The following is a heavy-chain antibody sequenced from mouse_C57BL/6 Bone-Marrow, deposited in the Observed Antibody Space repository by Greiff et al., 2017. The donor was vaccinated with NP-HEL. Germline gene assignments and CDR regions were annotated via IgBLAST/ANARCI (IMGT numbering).Heavy chain of an antibody. CDR2: ISYGGSYT. CDR3: ARVGTWGYRYSFAY. J-gene: IGHJ3*01. D-gene: IGHD3-1*01. Sequence: EVKLVESGGGLVKPGGSLKLSCAASGFTFSSYAMSWVRQTPEKRLEWVATISYGGSYTYYPDNVKGRFTISRDNAKNNLYLQMSHLKSEDTAMYYCARVGTWGYRYSFAYWGQGTLVTVSA. CDR1: GFTFSSYA. V-gene: IGHV5-4*03.